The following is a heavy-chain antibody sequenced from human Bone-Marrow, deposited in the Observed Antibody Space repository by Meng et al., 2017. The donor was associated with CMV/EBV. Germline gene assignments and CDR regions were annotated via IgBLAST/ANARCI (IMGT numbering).Heavy chain of an antibody. V-gene: IGHV3-30-3*01. D-gene: IGHD2-8*01. CDR3: ALRTY. CDR1: GFTFSSYA. Sequence: GGSLRLSCAASGFTFSSYAMHWVRQAPGKGLEWVAVISYDGSNKYYADSVKGRFTISRDNSKNTLYLQMNSLRAEDTAVYYCALRTYWGQGTLVTVSS. J-gene: IGHJ4*02. CDR2: ISYDGSNK.